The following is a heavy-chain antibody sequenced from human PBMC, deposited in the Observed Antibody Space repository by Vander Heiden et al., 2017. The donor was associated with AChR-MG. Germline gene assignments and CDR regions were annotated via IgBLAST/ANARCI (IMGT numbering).Heavy chain of an antibody. CDR1: GFTFSNAW. CDR2: IKSETDGGTT. V-gene: IGHV3-15*01. CDR3: TTVLRFLEWLPFYYYGMDV. Sequence: EVQLVESGGGLVKPGGSLRLSCAASGFTFSNAWMSWVRQAPGKGLEWVGRIKSETDGGTTDYAAPVKGRFTISRDDSKNTLYLQMNSLKTEDTAVYYCTTVLRFLEWLPFYYYGMDVWGQGTTVTVSS. D-gene: IGHD3-3*01. J-gene: IGHJ6*02.